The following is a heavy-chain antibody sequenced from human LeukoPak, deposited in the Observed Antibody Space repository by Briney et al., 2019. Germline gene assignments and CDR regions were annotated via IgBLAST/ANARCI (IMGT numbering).Heavy chain of an antibody. J-gene: IGHJ4*02. Sequence: SETVSLTCTVSGGSISSSSFHWGWIRQPPGKGLDWIGSIHYSGTTYYNPSLKSRVTISVDTSKNQFSLKLSSVTAADTAVYYCARHGWCSGGSCYLGAFGYWGQGTLATVSP. V-gene: IGHV4-39*01. D-gene: IGHD2-15*01. CDR2: IHYSGTT. CDR1: GGSISSSSFH. CDR3: ARHGWCSGGSCYLGAFGY.